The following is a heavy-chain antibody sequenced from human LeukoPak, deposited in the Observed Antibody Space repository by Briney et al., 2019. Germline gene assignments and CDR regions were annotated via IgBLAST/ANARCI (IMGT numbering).Heavy chain of an antibody. Sequence: GGSLRLSCAASGFTFSSYWMHWIRQAPGKGLEWVSRINNDGSDTTYADSVKGRFTVSRDNAKNTLYVEMNSLRADDTAVYYCARGLRGPDYWGKGTLVTVSS. CDR1: GFTFSSYW. J-gene: IGHJ4*02. D-gene: IGHD3-10*01. CDR3: ARGLRGPDY. V-gene: IGHV3-74*01. CDR2: INNDGSDT.